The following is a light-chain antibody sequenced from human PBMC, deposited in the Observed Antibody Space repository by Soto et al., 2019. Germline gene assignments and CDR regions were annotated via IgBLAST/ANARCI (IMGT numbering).Light chain of an antibody. CDR3: ALFMGNGISV. CDR2: STS. V-gene: IGLV8-61*01. Sequence: QAVVTQESSFSVSPGGTVTLTCGLISGSVSTANNPNWYQQTPGQAPRTLIYSTSTRSSGVPDRFSGSILGNKAALTITGSQADDESEYYCALFMGNGISVFGTGTKLTVL. J-gene: IGLJ1*01. CDR1: SGSVSTANN.